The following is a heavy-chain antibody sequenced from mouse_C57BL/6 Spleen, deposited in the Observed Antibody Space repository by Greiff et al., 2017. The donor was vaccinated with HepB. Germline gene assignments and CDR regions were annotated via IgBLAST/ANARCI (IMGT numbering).Heavy chain of an antibody. CDR3: ARESSRGYFDV. D-gene: IGHD1-1*01. CDR2: SRNKANDYTT. V-gene: IGHV7-1*01. Sequence: EVMLVESGGGLVQSGRSLRLSCATSGFTFSDFYMEWVRQAPGKGLEWIAASRNKANDYTTEYSASVKGRFIVSRDTSQSILYLQMNALRAEDTAIYYCARESSRGYFDVWGTGTTVTVSS. J-gene: IGHJ1*03. CDR1: GFTFSDFY.